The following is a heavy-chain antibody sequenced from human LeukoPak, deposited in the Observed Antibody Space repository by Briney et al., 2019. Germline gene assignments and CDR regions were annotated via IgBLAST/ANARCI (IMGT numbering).Heavy chain of an antibody. D-gene: IGHD2-15*01. CDR1: GFTFSSYS. Sequence: GGSLRLSCAASGFTFSSYSMQWVRQAPGKGLEWVSHISSSGSTIYYADSVKGRFTISRDNAKESLYLQMSSLRDEDTAVYYCVFPHWQDLDHWGQGTLVTVSS. CDR2: ISSSGSTI. V-gene: IGHV3-48*02. CDR3: VFPHWQDLDH. J-gene: IGHJ4*02.